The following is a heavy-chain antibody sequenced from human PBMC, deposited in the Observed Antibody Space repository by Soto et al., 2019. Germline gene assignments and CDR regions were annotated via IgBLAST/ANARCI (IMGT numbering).Heavy chain of an antibody. CDR2: IHTGGST. CDR1: GFTVSSNY. D-gene: IGHD2-2*01. V-gene: IGHV3-53*01. CDR3: ARDKSAADMPFAY. J-gene: IGHJ4*02. Sequence: EVQLVESGGGLIQPGGSLRLSCAASGFTVSSNYMSWVRQAPGEGLEWVSIIHTGGSTYYADSVRGRFTISRDNSKNTLYLQMNSLRAEDTPVYYCARDKSAADMPFAYWGQGTLVTVSS.